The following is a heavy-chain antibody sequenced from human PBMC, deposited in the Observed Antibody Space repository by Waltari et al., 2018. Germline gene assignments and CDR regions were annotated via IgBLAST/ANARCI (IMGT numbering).Heavy chain of an antibody. V-gene: IGHV3-30*18. J-gene: IGHJ4*02. Sequence: QVQLVEAGGGVVQPGRSLRLSCAASGFPFSSYGMHWVRQAPGKGLEWVAVISYDGGNNYYADSVKGRFTISRDNSKNTLYLQMNSLRAEDTAVYYCAKGTYGAHVQFDYWGQGTLVTVSS. CDR2: ISYDGGNN. CDR1: GFPFSSYG. D-gene: IGHD3-10*01. CDR3: AKGTYGAHVQFDY.